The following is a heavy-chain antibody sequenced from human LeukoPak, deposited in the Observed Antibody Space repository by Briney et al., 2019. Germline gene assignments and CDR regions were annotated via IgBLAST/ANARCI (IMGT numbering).Heavy chain of an antibody. CDR3: AKDFYSSGWFTDDY. Sequence: PGGSLRLSCAASGFTFSSYGMHWVRQAPGKGLEWVSAISGSGGSTYYADSVKGRFTISRDNSKNTFLQMNSLRAEDTAVYYCAKDFYSSGWFTDDYWGQGTLVTVSS. J-gene: IGHJ4*02. V-gene: IGHV3-23*01. D-gene: IGHD6-19*01. CDR2: ISGSGGST. CDR1: GFTFSSYG.